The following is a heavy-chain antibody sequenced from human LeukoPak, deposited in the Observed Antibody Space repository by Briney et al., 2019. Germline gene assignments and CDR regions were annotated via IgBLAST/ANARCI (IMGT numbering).Heavy chain of an antibody. Sequence: PSETLSLTCTVSGYFISRGYFWGWMRQPPGKGLAWVGSIYQSETAHYNPSLKSRVTISVDTSKNQFSLKLSSVTAADTAVYYCARRGRDGDYVWFDPWGQGTLVTVSS. V-gene: IGHV4-38-2*02. CDR3: ARRGRDGDYVWFDP. CDR2: IYQSETA. J-gene: IGHJ5*02. D-gene: IGHD4-17*01. CDR1: GYFISRGYF.